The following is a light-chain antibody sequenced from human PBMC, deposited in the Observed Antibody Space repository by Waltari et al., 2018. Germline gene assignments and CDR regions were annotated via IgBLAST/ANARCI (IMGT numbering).Light chain of an antibody. CDR2: KVF. Sequence: DIVMTQSPLSLPVSLGQTATISCRSSQSLVHSDVKTYVNWFPQRPGQSPRRLIYKVFNRESGVPDRFSGSVSGTDFTLKISRVEAEDVGTFYCMQATQWPLTFGQGTKVEIK. J-gene: IGKJ1*01. CDR3: MQATQWPLT. CDR1: QSLVHSDVKTY. V-gene: IGKV2-30*02.